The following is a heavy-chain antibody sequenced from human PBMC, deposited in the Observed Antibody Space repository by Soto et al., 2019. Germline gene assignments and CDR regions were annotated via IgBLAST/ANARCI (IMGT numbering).Heavy chain of an antibody. CDR2: IKSITDGGTT. Sequence: EVQLVESGGGLVKPGGSLRLSCAASGFTFSNAWMSWVRQAPGKGLEWVGRIKSITDGGTTDYTAPVKGRFSISRDDSQHTLYLQMISLKAEDTAVYYCSTGCSAGSCYSGGLLRYWGQGTLVTVSS. J-gene: IGHJ4*02. CDR3: STGCSAGSCYSGGLLRY. CDR1: GFTFSNAW. V-gene: IGHV3-15*01. D-gene: IGHD2-15*01.